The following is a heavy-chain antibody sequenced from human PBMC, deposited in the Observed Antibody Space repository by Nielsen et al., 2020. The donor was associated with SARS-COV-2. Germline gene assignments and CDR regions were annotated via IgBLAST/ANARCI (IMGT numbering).Heavy chain of an antibody. V-gene: IGHV7-4-1*02. D-gene: IGHD6-13*01. CDR3: ARGFKSAAGHYYYYYGMDV. J-gene: IGHJ6*02. Sequence: WVRQAPGQGLEWMGWINTNTGNPTYAQGFTGRFVFSLDTSVSTAYLQVSSLKAEDTAVYYCARGFKSAAGHYYYYYGMDVWGQGTTVTVSS. CDR2: INTNTGNP.